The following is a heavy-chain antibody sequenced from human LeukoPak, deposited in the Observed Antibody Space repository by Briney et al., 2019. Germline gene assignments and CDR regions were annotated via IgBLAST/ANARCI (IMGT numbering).Heavy chain of an antibody. J-gene: IGHJ4*02. CDR3: ARDGYTAGDY. V-gene: IGHV3-21*01. Sequence: PGGSLRLSCAASGFTFSNYWMIWVRQAPGKGLEWVSSISSSSSYIYYADSVKGRFTISRDNAKNSLYLQMNSLRAEDTAVYYCARDGYTAGDYWGQGTLVTVSS. CDR1: GFTFSNYW. CDR2: ISSSSSYI. D-gene: IGHD5-24*01.